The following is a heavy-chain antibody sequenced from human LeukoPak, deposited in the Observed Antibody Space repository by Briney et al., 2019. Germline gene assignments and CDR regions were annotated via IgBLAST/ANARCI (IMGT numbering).Heavy chain of an antibody. CDR3: ARDQGYCSGGRCHSHFDY. Sequence: GGSRRLSCATSGFTFSSYSMQWVRQAPGKGLEWVAVIWVDGSKKFYADSVEGRFTISRDDSKSTSYLQMNSLRAEDTAVYYRARDQGYCSGGRCHSHFDYWGQGTLVTVSS. V-gene: IGHV3-33*01. J-gene: IGHJ4*02. D-gene: IGHD2-15*01. CDR2: IWVDGSKK. CDR1: GFTFSSYS.